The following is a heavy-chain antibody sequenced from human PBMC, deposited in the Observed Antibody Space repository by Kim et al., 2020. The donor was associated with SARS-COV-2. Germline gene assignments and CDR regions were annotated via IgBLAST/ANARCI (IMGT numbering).Heavy chain of an antibody. CDR1: GFTFSAYS. V-gene: IGHV3-48*02. J-gene: IGHJ6*02. Sequence: GGSLRLSCAASGFTFSAYSMNWVRQAPGKGLEWVSYISSSSSTIYYADSVKGRFTISRDNAKDSLYLQMNSLRDEDTAVYYCARPDVLYYYGMDVWGQGTTVTVSS. CDR2: ISSSSSTI. CDR3: ARPDVLYYYGMDV.